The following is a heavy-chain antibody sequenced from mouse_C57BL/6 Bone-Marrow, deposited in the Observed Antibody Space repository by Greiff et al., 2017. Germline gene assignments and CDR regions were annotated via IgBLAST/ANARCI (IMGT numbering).Heavy chain of an antibody. J-gene: IGHJ2*01. CDR1: GFNIKDDY. CDR2: IDPENGDT. CDR3: TPDELDGY. Sequence: VQLQQSGAELVRPGASVKLSCTASGFNIKDDYMHWVKQRPEQGLEWIGWIDPENGDTEYASKFQGKATITADTSSNTAYLQLSRLTPEDTAVYYCTPDELDGYWCQGTTLTVSS. V-gene: IGHV14-4*01.